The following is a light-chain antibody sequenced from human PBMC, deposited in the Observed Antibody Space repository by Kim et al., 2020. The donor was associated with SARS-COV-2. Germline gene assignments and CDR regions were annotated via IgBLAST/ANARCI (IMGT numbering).Light chain of an antibody. CDR3: QTWGTGIHGV. J-gene: IGLJ3*02. CDR1: SGHSSYA. Sequence: QLVLTQSPSAYASLGASVKLTCTLSSGHSSYAIAWHQQQPEKGPRYLMKLNSDGSHSKGDGIPDRFSGSSSGAERYLTISSLQSEDEADYYCQTWGTGIHGVFGGGTQLTVL. CDR2: LNSDGSH. V-gene: IGLV4-69*01.